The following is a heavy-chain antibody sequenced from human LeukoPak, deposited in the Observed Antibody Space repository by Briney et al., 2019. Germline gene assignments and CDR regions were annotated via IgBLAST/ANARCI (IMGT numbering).Heavy chain of an antibody. CDR2: INHSGST. D-gene: IGHD6-13*01. CDR1: GGSFSGYH. V-gene: IGHV4-34*01. CDR3: ARASTRAAAGKDYYYGMDV. J-gene: IGHJ6*01. Sequence: SETLSLTCGVYGGSFSGYHWSWIRQPPGKGLEWIGEINHSGSTNYNPSLKSRVTISVDASKNQFSLRLSSVTAADTAVYYCARASTRAAAGKDYYYGMDVWGQGTTVTVSS.